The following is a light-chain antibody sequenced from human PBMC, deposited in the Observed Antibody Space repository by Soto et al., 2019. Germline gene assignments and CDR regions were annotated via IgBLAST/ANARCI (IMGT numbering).Light chain of an antibody. CDR1: SSNIGAGYD. Sequence: QSVLTQPPSVSGAPGQRVTISCTGSSSNIGAGYDVHWYQQLPGTAPKLLLHGNSTRPSGVPDRFSGSKSGTSASLAITGLQAEDEADYYCQSYDSSLSVYVVFGGGTQLTVL. CDR3: QSYDSSLSVYVV. CDR2: GNS. J-gene: IGLJ2*01. V-gene: IGLV1-40*01.